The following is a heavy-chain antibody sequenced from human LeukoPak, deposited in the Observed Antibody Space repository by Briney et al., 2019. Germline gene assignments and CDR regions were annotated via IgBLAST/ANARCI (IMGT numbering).Heavy chain of an antibody. CDR2: IYHSGST. V-gene: IGHV4-38-2*02. CDR3: AREAAQYYYDSSGYLSDAFDI. Sequence: SETLSLTCIVSGYSISSGYYWGWIRQPPGKGLEWIGSIYHSGSTNYNPSLKGRVTISVDTSKNQFSLKLSSVTAADTAVYYCAREAAQYYYDSSGYLSDAFDIWGQGTMVTVSS. D-gene: IGHD3-22*01. CDR1: GYSISSGYY. J-gene: IGHJ3*02.